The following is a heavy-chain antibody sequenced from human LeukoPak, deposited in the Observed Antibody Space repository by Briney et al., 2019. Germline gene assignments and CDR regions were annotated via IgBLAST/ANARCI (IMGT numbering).Heavy chain of an antibody. V-gene: IGHV3-30-3*01. J-gene: IGHJ4*02. CDR3: ARGREIVVVPAASNY. CDR2: ISYDGSNK. CDR1: GFTFSSYA. D-gene: IGHD2-2*01. Sequence: GGSLRPSCAASGFTFSSYAMHWVRQAPGKGLEWVAVISYDGSNKYYADSVKGRFTISRDNSKNTLYLQMNSLRAEDTAVYYCARGREIVVVPAASNYWGQGTLVTVSS.